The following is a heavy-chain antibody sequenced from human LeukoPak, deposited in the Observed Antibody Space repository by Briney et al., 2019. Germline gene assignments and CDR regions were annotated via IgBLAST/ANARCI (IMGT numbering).Heavy chain of an antibody. CDR1: GFTFSNYA. D-gene: IGHD5-18*01. J-gene: IGHJ4*02. CDR3: ARVDTVMAYYFDL. V-gene: IGHV3-53*04. CDR2: IYSGGTT. Sequence: GGSLRLSCAASGFTFSNYAMHWVRQAPGKGLEWVSTIYSGGTTYYADSVMGRFTISRHKSRNTLYLQMNSPRAEDTAVYYCARVDTVMAYYFDLWGQGTLVTVSS.